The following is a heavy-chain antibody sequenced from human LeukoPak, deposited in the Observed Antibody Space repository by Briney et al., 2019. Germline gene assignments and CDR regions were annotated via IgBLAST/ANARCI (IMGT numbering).Heavy chain of an antibody. Sequence: GGSLRLSCAASGFTFSSYGMHWVRQAPGKGLEWVAFIRYDGSNKYYADSVKGRFTISRDNSKNTLYLQMNSLRAEDTAVYYCAKVSYGDYPPYYYYYGMDVWGQGTTVTVSS. J-gene: IGHJ6*02. CDR2: IRYDGSNK. D-gene: IGHD4-17*01. CDR3: AKVSYGDYPPYYYYYGMDV. CDR1: GFTFSSYG. V-gene: IGHV3-30*02.